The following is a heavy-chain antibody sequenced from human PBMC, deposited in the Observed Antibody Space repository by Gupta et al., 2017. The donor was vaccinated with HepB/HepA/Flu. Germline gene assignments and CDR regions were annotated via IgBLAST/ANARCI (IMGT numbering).Heavy chain of an antibody. CDR1: GFPFSGFA. Sequence: QVPLVESGGGVVQPGRSLRLSCSASGFPFSGFAMFWVRQVPGGGLEGVSAISNDGSNKNYADSVKGRFTISRDNSKNTLFLQVNSLRLEDTALYYCAREGAGYCRPVSCYDNSFDIWGQGTLVTVAS. CDR2: ISNDGSNK. CDR3: AREGAGYCRPVSCYDNSFDI. D-gene: IGHD2-15*01. V-gene: IGHV3-30-3*01. J-gene: IGHJ3*02.